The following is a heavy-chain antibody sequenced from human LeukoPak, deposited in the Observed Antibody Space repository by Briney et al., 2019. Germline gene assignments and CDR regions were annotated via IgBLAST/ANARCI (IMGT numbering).Heavy chain of an antibody. CDR1: GFTFSSHA. CDR2: ISGSGGST. Sequence: ESGGSLRLSCAASGFTFSSHAMSWVRQAPGKWLEWVSAISGSGGSTYYADSVKGRFTISRDKSKNTLYLQMNSLRAEDTAVYYCAKGLAVAGHFDYWGQGTLVTVSS. V-gene: IGHV3-23*01. J-gene: IGHJ4*02. CDR3: AKGLAVAGHFDY. D-gene: IGHD6-19*01.